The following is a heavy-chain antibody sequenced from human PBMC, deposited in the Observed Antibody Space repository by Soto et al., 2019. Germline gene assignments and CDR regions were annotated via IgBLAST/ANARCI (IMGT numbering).Heavy chain of an antibody. CDR2: INPSGGT. Sequence: SETLSLTCAVSGGSISSSNWWSWVRQPPGKGLEWIGEINPSGGTNYNPSLKSRVTISVDTSKNQFSLKVTSVTAADTAVYWCARKSSMAVRGLFRYTNYGLDVWGQGTTVTVSS. CDR1: GGSISSSNW. V-gene: IGHV4-4*01. CDR3: ARKSSMAVRGLFRYTNYGLDV. J-gene: IGHJ6*02. D-gene: IGHD6-6*01.